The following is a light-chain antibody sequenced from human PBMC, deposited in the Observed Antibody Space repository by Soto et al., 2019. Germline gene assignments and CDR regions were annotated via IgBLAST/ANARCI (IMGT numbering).Light chain of an antibody. V-gene: IGLV1-40*01. CDR3: QSYDSSLSRV. Sequence: QSVLTQPPSVSGAPGQRVTISCTGSSSNIGAGYDVHWYQQLPGTAPKLLIYGNSNRPSGVPDRLSGSKSGTKASLAITGLQAEDEADYYCQSYDSSLSRVFGGGTKLTVL. CDR1: SSNIGAGYD. J-gene: IGLJ2*01. CDR2: GNS.